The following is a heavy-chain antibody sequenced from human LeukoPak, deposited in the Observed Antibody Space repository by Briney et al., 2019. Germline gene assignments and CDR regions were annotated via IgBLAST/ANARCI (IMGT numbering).Heavy chain of an antibody. J-gene: IGHJ4*02. CDR3: AKDDKKGYDSSGYYAAPDY. V-gene: IGHV3-30*02. D-gene: IGHD3-22*01. CDR2: IRYDGSNK. Sequence: GGSLRLSCAASGFTFSSYGMHWVRQAPGKGLEWVAFIRYDGSNKYYADSVKGRSTISRDNSKNTLYLQMNSLRAEDTAVYYCAKDDKKGYDSSGYYAAPDYWGQGTLVTVSS. CDR1: GFTFSSYG.